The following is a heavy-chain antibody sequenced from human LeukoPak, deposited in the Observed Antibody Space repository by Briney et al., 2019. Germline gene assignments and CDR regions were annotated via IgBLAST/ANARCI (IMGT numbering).Heavy chain of an antibody. Sequence: PGGSLRLSCAASGFTFSSYSMNWVRQAPGKGLEWVSSISSSSSYIYYADSVKGRFTISRDNAKNSLYLQMNSLRAEDTAVYYCARDFRLEGGLTIDVWGQGTTVTVSS. J-gene: IGHJ6*02. CDR1: GFTFSSYS. CDR3: ARDFRLEGGLTIDV. V-gene: IGHV3-21*01. CDR2: ISSSSSYI. D-gene: IGHD1-1*01.